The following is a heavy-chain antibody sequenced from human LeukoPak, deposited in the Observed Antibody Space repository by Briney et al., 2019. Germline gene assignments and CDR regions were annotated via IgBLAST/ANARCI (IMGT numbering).Heavy chain of an antibody. CDR3: ARALFVSRGPKTSIAALGY. Sequence: ASVKVSCKASGGTFSSYAISWVRQAPGQGLEWMGGIIPIFGTANYAQKFQGRVTITADESTSTAYMELSSLRSEDTAVYYCARALFVSRGPKTSIAALGYWGQGTLVTVSS. CDR2: IIPIFGTA. V-gene: IGHV1-69*13. D-gene: IGHD6-6*01. J-gene: IGHJ4*02. CDR1: GGTFSSYA.